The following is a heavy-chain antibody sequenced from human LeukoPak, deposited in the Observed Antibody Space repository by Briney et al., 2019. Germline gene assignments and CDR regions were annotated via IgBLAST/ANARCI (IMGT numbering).Heavy chain of an antibody. CDR3: ATEYSSSPHY. CDR1: VGSISSSSYH. V-gene: IGHV4-39*07. Sequence: KPSETLSLTCTVSVGSISSSSYHWCWIRQPPGKGLEWIASIYYSGTTYYNPSLKSRVTISVDTSKNQFSLKLNSVTAADTAVYYCATEYSSSPHYWGQGALVTVSS. CDR2: IYYSGTT. D-gene: IGHD3-22*01. J-gene: IGHJ4*02.